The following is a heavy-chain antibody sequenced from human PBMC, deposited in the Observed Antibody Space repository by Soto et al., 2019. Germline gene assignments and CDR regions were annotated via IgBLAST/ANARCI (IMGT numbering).Heavy chain of an antibody. CDR3: AKDHGEEQPFYYCYYGMDV. D-gene: IGHD3-10*01. CDR1: GFTFSSYA. CDR2: ISGSGGST. Sequence: EVQLLESGGGLVQPGGSLRLSCAASGFTFSSYAMSWVRQAPGKGLEWVSAISGSGGSTYYADSVKGRFTISRDNSKNTLYLQMNSLRAEDTAVYYCAKDHGEEQPFYYCYYGMDVWGQGTTVTVSS. V-gene: IGHV3-23*01. J-gene: IGHJ6*02.